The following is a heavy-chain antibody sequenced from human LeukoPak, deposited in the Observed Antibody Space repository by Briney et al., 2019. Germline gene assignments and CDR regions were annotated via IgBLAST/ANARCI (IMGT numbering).Heavy chain of an antibody. Sequence: GGSLRLSCAASGFTFSSYWMSWVRQAPGKGLEWVANIKQDGSEKYYVDSVKGRFTISRDNARNSLYLQMNSLRAEYTAVYYCARAMTTYYYMDVWGKGTTVTVSS. J-gene: IGHJ6*03. D-gene: IGHD4-11*01. CDR1: GFTFSSYW. CDR2: IKQDGSEK. V-gene: IGHV3-7*01. CDR3: ARAMTTYYYMDV.